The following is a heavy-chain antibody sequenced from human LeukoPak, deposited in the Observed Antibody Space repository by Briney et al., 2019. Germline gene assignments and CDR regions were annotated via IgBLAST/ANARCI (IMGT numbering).Heavy chain of an antibody. CDR1: GGSISSYC. CDR2: IYTSGGA. Sequence: SETLSLTXTVSGGSISSYCWNWIRQPAGKGLEWIGRIYTSGGANSNPSLKNRVTTRVETSKNQFSLKLNSVTAADTAVYYCARGPLYDSSGYPGDYWGQGTLVTVSS. CDR3: ARGPLYDSSGYPGDY. D-gene: IGHD3-22*01. J-gene: IGHJ4*02. V-gene: IGHV4-4*07.